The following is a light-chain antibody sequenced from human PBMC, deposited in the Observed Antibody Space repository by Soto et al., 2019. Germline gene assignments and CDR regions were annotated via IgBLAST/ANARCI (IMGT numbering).Light chain of an antibody. CDR3: QQSYTTPQMYT. CDR1: QSISNY. J-gene: IGKJ2*01. CDR2: AAS. Sequence: DIQMTQFPPSLSASVGDRVTITCRASQSISNYLNWYQQKPGKAPKLLIYAASSLQTGVPSRFSGSGSGTDFTLTISSLQPEDFATFYCQQSYTTPQMYTFGQGTKLEIK. V-gene: IGKV1-39*01.